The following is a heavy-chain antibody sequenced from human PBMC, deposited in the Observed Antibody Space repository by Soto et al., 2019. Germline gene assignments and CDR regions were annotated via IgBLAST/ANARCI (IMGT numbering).Heavy chain of an antibody. Sequence: PWESLKIPCQGSGYSFASYWIGWVRQMPGKGLEGMGIIYPGDSDTIYSPSFQGQVTISADKSLRTAYLQWTSLKASDTALYSSARTRACTRGFYYDGMDVWGQGTTVTVSS. CDR1: GYSFASYW. CDR3: ARTRACTRGFYYDGMDV. V-gene: IGHV5-51*01. D-gene: IGHD5-12*01. J-gene: IGHJ6*02. CDR2: IYPGDSDT.